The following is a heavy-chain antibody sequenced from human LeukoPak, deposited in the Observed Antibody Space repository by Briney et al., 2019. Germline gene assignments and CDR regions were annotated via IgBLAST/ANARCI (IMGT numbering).Heavy chain of an antibody. V-gene: IGHV1-2*02. CDR1: GYTFTGYY. Sequence: ASVKVSCKASGYTFTGYYMHWVRQAPGQGLEWMGWINPNSGGTNYAQKFQGRVTMTRDTSISTAYMELSRLRSDDTAVYYCARGCQYQLLIFLYYYMDVWGKGTTVTVSS. CDR3: ARGCQYQLLIFLYYYMDV. CDR2: INPNSGGT. J-gene: IGHJ6*03. D-gene: IGHD2-2*01.